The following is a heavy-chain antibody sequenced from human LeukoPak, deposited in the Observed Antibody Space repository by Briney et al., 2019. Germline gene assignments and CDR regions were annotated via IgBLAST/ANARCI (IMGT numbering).Heavy chain of an antibody. CDR1: GFTFSSYA. CDR3: AKDVRPGGGGMDV. CDR2: IGGSGSST. J-gene: IGHJ6*02. V-gene: IGHV3-23*01. D-gene: IGHD3-10*02. Sequence: GGSLRLSCAASGFTFSSYAMSWVRQAPGKGLEWVSAIGGSGSSTYYADSVKGRFTISRDNSKNTLYLQMNSLRAEDTAVYYCAKDVRPGGGGMDVWGQGTTVTVSS.